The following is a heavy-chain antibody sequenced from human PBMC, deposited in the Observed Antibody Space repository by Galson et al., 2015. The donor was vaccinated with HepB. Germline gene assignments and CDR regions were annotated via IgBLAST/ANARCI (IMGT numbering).Heavy chain of an antibody. CDR3: ARHGIAASLDF. CDR1: GFSLNTRGAG. J-gene: IGHJ4*02. V-gene: IGHV2-5*01. D-gene: IGHD6-13*01. Sequence: PALVKPTQTLTLTCTFSGFSLNTRGAGVGWIRQPPGKALEWLALIYWHDDKRYSPSLKTRLTLTKDTSKNQVVLTMTNMDPVDTATYYCARHGIAASLDFWGQGTLVTVSS. CDR2: IYWHDDK.